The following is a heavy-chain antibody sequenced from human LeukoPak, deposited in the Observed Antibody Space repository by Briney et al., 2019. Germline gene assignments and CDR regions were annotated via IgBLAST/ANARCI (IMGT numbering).Heavy chain of an antibody. CDR2: ISSSGSTI. J-gene: IGHJ6*02. D-gene: IGHD6-13*01. CDR1: GFTLRDYY. Sequence: GGSLRLSCAASGFTLRDYYMSWIRQAPGKGLEWVSYISSSGSTIYYADSVKGRFTISRDNAKNSLYLQMNSLRAEDTAVYYCAREGSSSGRDYYGMDVWGQGTTVTVSS. CDR3: AREGSSSGRDYYGMDV. V-gene: IGHV3-11*01.